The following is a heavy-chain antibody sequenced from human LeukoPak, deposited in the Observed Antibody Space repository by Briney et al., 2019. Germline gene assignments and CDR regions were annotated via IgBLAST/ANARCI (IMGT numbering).Heavy chain of an antibody. Sequence: SDTLSLTCAVSGYSISSGYYWGWIRQPPGKGLEWIGSVYHSGSTFYNPSLKSRVTISVGTSENQFSLKLSSVTAAATAVYYCALDWSGYFYWGQGTLVTVSS. CDR3: ALDWSGYFY. V-gene: IGHV4-38-2*01. J-gene: IGHJ4*02. D-gene: IGHD3-3*01. CDR1: GYSISSGYY. CDR2: VYHSGST.